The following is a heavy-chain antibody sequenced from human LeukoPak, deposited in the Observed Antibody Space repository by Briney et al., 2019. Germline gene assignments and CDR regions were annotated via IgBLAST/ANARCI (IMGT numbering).Heavy chain of an antibody. J-gene: IGHJ4*02. D-gene: IGHD4-17*01. CDR1: GGTFISYA. V-gene: IGHV1-69*13. Sequence: ASVKVSCKASGGTFISYAISWVRQAPGQGLGWMGGIIPIFGTANYAQKFQGRVTITADESTSTAYMELSSLRSEDTAVYYCARGPVDGYGDWGQGTLVTVSS. CDR3: ARGPVDGYGD. CDR2: IIPIFGTA.